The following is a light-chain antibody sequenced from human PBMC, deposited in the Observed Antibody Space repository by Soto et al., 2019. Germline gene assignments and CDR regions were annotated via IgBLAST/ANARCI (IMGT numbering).Light chain of an antibody. Sequence: DIQMTQSPSTLSASVGDRVTVTCRASQSITTWLAWYQQKPGKAPKLMIYDVSNLESGVPSRFSGSGSGTXXXXXISXXXPXDFXTYYCQQYHTTPLTFGGGTKVEIK. CDR3: QQYHTTPLT. V-gene: IGKV1-5*01. CDR1: QSITTW. J-gene: IGKJ4*01. CDR2: DVS.